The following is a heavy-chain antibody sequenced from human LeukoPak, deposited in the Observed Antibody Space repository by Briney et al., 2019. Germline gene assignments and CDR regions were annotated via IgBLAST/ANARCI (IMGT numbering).Heavy chain of an antibody. Sequence: PSQTLSLTCTVSGGSISSGGYYWNWIRQHPGKGLEWIGYIYNSGSTYYNPSLKSRSTISVDTSKNQFSLKLSSVTAADTAVYYCARLRYSSSWSTFDYWGQGSLVTVSS. V-gene: IGHV4-31*03. CDR3: ARLRYSSSWSTFDY. CDR2: IYNSGST. J-gene: IGHJ4*02. CDR1: GGSISSGGYY. D-gene: IGHD6-13*01.